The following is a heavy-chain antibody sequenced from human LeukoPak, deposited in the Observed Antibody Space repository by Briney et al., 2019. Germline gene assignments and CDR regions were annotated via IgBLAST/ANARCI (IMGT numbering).Heavy chain of an antibody. J-gene: IGHJ4*02. Sequence: PSETLSLTCTVSGGSISSHYWSWIRQPPGKGLEWIGYIYFSGSTNYNPSLKSRVTISVDTSKNQFSLKLSSVTAADTAVYYCARDLRGSGSLDYWGQGTLVTVSS. CDR1: GGSISSHY. D-gene: IGHD3-10*01. CDR2: IYFSGST. V-gene: IGHV4-59*11. CDR3: ARDLRGSGSLDY.